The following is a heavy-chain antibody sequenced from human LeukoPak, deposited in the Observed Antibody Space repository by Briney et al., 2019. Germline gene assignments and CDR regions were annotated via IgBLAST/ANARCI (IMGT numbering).Heavy chain of an antibody. CDR1: GGSISSSSYY. J-gene: IGHJ4*02. D-gene: IGHD2-15*01. Sequence: PSETLSLTCTVSGGSISSSSYYWGWIRQPPGKGLEWIVRLYYSGSTYYNPSLKSRVTISVDTSKNQFSLKLSSVTAADTVVYYCARHRIGSCTGGSCYMYYFDYWGQGTLVTVSS. CDR3: ARHRIGSCTGGSCYMYYFDY. V-gene: IGHV4-39*01. CDR2: LYYSGST.